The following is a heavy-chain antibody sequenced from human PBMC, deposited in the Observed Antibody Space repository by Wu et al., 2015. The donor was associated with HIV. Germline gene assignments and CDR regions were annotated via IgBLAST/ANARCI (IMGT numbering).Heavy chain of an antibody. D-gene: IGHD1-26*01. Sequence: QVQLVQSGAEVKKPGASVKVSCKASGYTFPNYGINWVRQAPGQGLEWMGWINPNSGGTNYAQKFQGRVTMTTDTSTSTAYMELRSLRSDDTAVYYCARWRSGASWFDPVGPGNPGHRLL. CDR2: INPNSGGT. J-gene: IGHJ5*02. V-gene: IGHV1-18*01. CDR3: ARWRSGASWFDP. CDR1: GYTFPNYG.